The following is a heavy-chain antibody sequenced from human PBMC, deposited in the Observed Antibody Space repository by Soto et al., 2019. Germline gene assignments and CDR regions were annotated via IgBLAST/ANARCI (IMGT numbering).Heavy chain of an antibody. CDR2: IYYRGST. CDR1: GGTMSSGGYY. Sequence: SXTLSLTCTVSGGTMSSGGYYWSWIRQQPGKGLEWIGYIYYRGSTYYNPSLKSRVTISVDTSKSQFSLKLSSVTAADTAVYYCARDFTDSSGPTLGMGVWGQGTTVTVSS. D-gene: IGHD6-19*01. J-gene: IGHJ6*02. V-gene: IGHV4-31*03. CDR3: ARDFTDSSGPTLGMGV.